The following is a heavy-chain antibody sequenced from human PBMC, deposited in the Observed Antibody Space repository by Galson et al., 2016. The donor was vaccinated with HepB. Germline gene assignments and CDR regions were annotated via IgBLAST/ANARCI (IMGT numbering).Heavy chain of an antibody. Sequence: SLRLSCAASGFTFSSYAMSWVRQAPGKGLEWVSAISGSGGSTYYADSVKGRFTISRDNSKNTLYLQRNSLRAEDTAVYYCAKDLGYSGSCNDYWGHGTLVTVSS. CDR1: GFTFSSYA. D-gene: IGHD1-26*01. CDR3: AKDLGYSGSCNDY. CDR2: ISGSGGST. J-gene: IGHJ4*01. V-gene: IGHV3-23*01.